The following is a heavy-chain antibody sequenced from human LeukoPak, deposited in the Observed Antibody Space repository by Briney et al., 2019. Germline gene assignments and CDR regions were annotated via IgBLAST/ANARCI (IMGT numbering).Heavy chain of an antibody. D-gene: IGHD3-10*01. CDR3: AREPARTYGSTYYYYYMDV. CDR2: INPNSGGT. CDR1: GYTFTGYY. J-gene: IGHJ6*03. Sequence: VASVKVSCKASGYTFTGYYMHLVRQAPGQGLEWMGWINPNSGGTNYAQKFQGRVTMTRDTSISTAYMELSRLRSDDTAVYYCAREPARTYGSTYYYYYMDVWGKGTTVTVSS. V-gene: IGHV1-2*02.